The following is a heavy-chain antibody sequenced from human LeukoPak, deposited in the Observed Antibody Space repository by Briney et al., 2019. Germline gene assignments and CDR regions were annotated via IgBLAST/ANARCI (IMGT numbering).Heavy chain of an antibody. D-gene: IGHD3-10*01. CDR1: GGSFSGYY. CDR2: INHSGST. J-gene: IGHJ6*04. Sequence: PSETLSLTCAVYGGSFSGYYWSWIRQPPGKGLEWIGEINHSGSTYYNPSLKSRVTISVDTSKNQFSLKLSSVTAADTAVYYCASNPVLLWFGEPPGGMDVWGKGTTVTVSS. V-gene: IGHV4-34*01. CDR3: ASNPVLLWFGEPPGGMDV.